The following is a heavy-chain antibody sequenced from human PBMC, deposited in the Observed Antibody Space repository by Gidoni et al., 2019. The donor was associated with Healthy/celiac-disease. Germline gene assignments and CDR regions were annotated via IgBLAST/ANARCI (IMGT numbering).Heavy chain of an antibody. J-gene: IGHJ4*02. CDR3: ARGDYDYVWGSSRNFDY. CDR2: ISSSSSTI. D-gene: IGHD3-16*01. CDR1: GFTLSSYS. V-gene: IGHV3-48*01. Sequence: EVQLVESGGGLVQPGGSLRLSCAAAGFTLSSYSMNWVRQAPGKGREWVSYISSSSSTIYYADSVKGRFTISRDNAKNSLYLQMNSLRAEDTAVYYCARGDYDYVWGSSRNFDYWGQGTLVTVSS.